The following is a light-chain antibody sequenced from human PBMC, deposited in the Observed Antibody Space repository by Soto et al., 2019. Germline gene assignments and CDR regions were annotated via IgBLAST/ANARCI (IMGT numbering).Light chain of an antibody. Sequence: QLVLTQPPSVSGAPGQRVTISCTGSSSSVGAIYDVHWYQQLPGTAPKLLIYGNTNRPSGVPDRFSGSKSGTSALLAITGLQAEDEADYYCQSYDSGLSGVFGTGTKVTVL. CDR1: SSSVGAIYD. CDR2: GNT. J-gene: IGLJ1*01. CDR3: QSYDSGLSGV. V-gene: IGLV1-40*01.